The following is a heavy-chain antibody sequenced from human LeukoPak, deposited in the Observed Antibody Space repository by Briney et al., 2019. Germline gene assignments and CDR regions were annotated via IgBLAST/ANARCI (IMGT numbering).Heavy chain of an antibody. D-gene: IGHD3-3*01. CDR1: GFTFSSYA. Sequence: GSLKLSCAASGFTFSSYAMSWIRQPPGKGLEWIGEINHSGSTNYNPSLKSRVTISVDTSKNQFSLKLSSVTAADTAVYYCARGLYDSSGALDVWGQGTTVTVSS. V-gene: IGHV4-34*01. J-gene: IGHJ6*02. CDR2: INHSGST. CDR3: ARGLYDSSGALDV.